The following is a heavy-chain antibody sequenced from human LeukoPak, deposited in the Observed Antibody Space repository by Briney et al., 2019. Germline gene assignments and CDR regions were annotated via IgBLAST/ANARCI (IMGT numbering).Heavy chain of an antibody. CDR3: AKGSYYDSSGSFYFDY. Sequence: GGSLRLSCTASEFIFSGSAMHWVRQASGKGLEWVGRIRSNANSYATAYAASVKGRFTISRDNSKNTLYVQVNSLGTEDTAAYYCAKGSYYDSSGSFYFDYWGQGTLVTVSS. CDR1: EFIFSGSA. J-gene: IGHJ4*02. D-gene: IGHD3-22*01. CDR2: IRSNANSYAT. V-gene: IGHV3-73*01.